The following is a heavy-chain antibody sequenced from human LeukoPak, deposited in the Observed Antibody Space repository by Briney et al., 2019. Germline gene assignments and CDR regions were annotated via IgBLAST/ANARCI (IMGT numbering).Heavy chain of an antibody. V-gene: IGHV3-7*01. CDR2: IKQDGSEK. J-gene: IGHJ5*02. Sequence: GGSLRLSCAASGFTFSSYWMSWVCQAPGKGLEWVANIKQDGSEKYYVDSVKGRFTISRDNAKNSLYLQMNSLRAEDTAVYYCATRGGPYSRSGWYHWGQGTLVTVSS. CDR3: ATRGGPYSRSGWYH. CDR1: GFTFSSYW. D-gene: IGHD6-19*01.